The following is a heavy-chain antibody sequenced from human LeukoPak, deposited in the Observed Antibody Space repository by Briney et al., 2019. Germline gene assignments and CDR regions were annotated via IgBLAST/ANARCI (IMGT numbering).Heavy chain of an antibody. CDR1: GGSFSGYY. CDR3: ARKATFRHMVRGASGLDWFDP. D-gene: IGHD3-10*01. J-gene: IGHJ5*02. CDR2: INHSGST. V-gene: IGHV4-34*01. Sequence: SETLSLTCAVYGGSFSGYYWSWIRQPPGKGLEWIGEINHSGSTNYNPSLKSRVTISVDTSNNQFSLKLSSVTAADTAVYYCARKATFRHMVRGASGLDWFDPWGQGTLVTVSS.